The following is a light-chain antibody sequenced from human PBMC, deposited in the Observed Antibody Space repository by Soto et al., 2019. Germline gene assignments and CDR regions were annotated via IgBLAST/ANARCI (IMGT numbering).Light chain of an antibody. J-gene: IGKJ1*01. CDR2: GAS. V-gene: IGKV3-20*01. CDR3: HQYGTSPQT. Sequence: ASQSISRTLAWYQHRPGQAPRLLIYGASSRATGVPARFSGSGSETDFTLTVSRLELEDFAVYFCHQYGTSPQTFGQGTKVDIK. CDR1: QSISRT.